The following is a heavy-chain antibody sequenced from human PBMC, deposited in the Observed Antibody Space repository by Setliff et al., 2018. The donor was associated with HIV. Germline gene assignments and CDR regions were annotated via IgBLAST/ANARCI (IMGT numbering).Heavy chain of an antibody. CDR3: ARDWGEHYDSSGFSS. V-gene: IGHV3-23*01. J-gene: IGHJ5*02. CDR2: ISGSGGST. Sequence: GGSLRLSCAASGFTFSSYAMSWVRQAPGKGLEWVSAISGSGGSTYYADSVKGRFIISRDNAKNALYLQMNSLRAEDTAVYYCARDWGEHYDSSGFSSWGQGTLVTVSS. D-gene: IGHD3-22*01. CDR1: GFTFSSYA.